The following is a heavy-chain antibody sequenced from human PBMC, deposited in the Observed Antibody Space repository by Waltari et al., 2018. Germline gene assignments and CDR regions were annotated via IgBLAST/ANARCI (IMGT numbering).Heavy chain of an antibody. J-gene: IGHJ5*02. V-gene: IGHV3-23*04. CDR1: GFTFSSYA. CDR2: IGGSGGST. CDR3: AKDSQGYSYGSAWFDP. Sequence: EVQLVESGGGLVQPGGSLRLSCAASGFTFSSYAMSWVRQAPGTGLEWVSAIGGSGGSTYYADSVKGRFTISRDNSKNTLYLQMNSLRAEDTAVYYCAKDSQGYSYGSAWFDPWGQGTLVTVSS. D-gene: IGHD5-18*01.